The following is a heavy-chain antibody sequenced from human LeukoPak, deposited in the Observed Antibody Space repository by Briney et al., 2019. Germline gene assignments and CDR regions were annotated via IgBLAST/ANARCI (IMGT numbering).Heavy chain of an antibody. J-gene: IGHJ4*02. CDR1: GYTFTGYY. Sequence: ASVKVSCKASGYTFTGYYIQWVRQAPGQGLEWMGWINPNSGGTNYAQKFQGRVTMTRDTSISTAYMELSRLRSDDTAVYYCARDVGEYCSSTSCYASDYWGQGTLVTVSS. CDR3: ARDVGEYCSSTSCYASDY. V-gene: IGHV1-2*02. D-gene: IGHD2-2*01. CDR2: INPNSGGT.